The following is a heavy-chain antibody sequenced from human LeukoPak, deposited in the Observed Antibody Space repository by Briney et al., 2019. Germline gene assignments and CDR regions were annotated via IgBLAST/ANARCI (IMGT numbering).Heavy chain of an antibody. CDR3: ARHDLAAAIFDY. CDR2: IYYSGSS. J-gene: IGHJ4*02. D-gene: IGHD6-13*01. Sequence: SETLSLTCTVSGDSVSSPTYFWGWIRQPPGNGLEWFGSIYYSGSSYYNPSLKSRVTISVDTSKNQFSLKLRSVTAADTAVYYCARHDLAAAIFDYWGQGTLVTVSS. V-gene: IGHV4-39*01. CDR1: GDSVSSPTYF.